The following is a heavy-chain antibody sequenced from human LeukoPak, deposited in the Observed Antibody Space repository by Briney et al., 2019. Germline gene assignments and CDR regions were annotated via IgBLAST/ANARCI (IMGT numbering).Heavy chain of an antibody. CDR1: GDSVSSNSIA. J-gene: IGHJ4*02. D-gene: IGHD3-16*02. CDR2: TYYRSKWFN. Sequence: SQTLSLTCAISGDSVSSNSIAWNWIRQSPSRGLEWLGRTYYRSKWFNDYAVSVKSRLTINPDTSKNQFSLQLNSVTPEDTAIYYCARARDFGYMYYFDYWGQGTLVTVSS. V-gene: IGHV6-1*01. CDR3: ARARDFGYMYYFDY.